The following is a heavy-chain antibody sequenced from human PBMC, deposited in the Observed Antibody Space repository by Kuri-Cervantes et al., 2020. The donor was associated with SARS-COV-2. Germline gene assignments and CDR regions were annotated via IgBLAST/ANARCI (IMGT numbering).Heavy chain of an antibody. J-gene: IGHJ5*02. D-gene: IGHD2-15*01. Sequence: SETLSLTCTVSGGSISSYYWSWIRQPPGKGLEWIGYIYYSGSTNYNPSLKSRVTISVDTSKNQFSLQLNSVTPEDTAVYYCARVAAPAGDCSGGSCYHSGFFWFDPWGQGTLVTVSS. CDR1: GGSISSYY. V-gene: IGHV4-59*12. CDR3: ARVAAPAGDCSGGSCYHSGFFWFDP. CDR2: IYYSGST.